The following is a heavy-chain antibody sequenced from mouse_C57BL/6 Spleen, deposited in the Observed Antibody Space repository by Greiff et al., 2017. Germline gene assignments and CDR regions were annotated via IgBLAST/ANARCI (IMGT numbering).Heavy chain of an antibody. CDR2: IDPENGDT. CDR3: TNTDFDY. Sequence: VQLKQSGAELVRPGASVKLSCTASGSNIKDDYMHWVKQRPEQGLEWIGWIDPENGDTEYASKFQGKATITADTTSNTAYLQLSSLTSEDTAVYYCTNTDFDYWGQSTTLTVSS. D-gene: IGHD1-1*01. V-gene: IGHV14-4*01. J-gene: IGHJ2*01. CDR1: GSNIKDDY.